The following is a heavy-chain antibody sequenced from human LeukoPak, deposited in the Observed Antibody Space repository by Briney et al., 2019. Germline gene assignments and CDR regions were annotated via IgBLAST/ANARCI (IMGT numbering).Heavy chain of an antibody. CDR3: ARDATRARAFDI. Sequence: SETLSLTCAVYGGSFSGYYWSWIRQPPGKGLEWIGEINHSGSTNYNPSLKSRVTMSVDTSKNQFSLKLSSVTAADTAVYYCARDATRARAFDIWGQGTMVTVSS. D-gene: IGHD5-12*01. V-gene: IGHV4-34*01. CDR1: GGSFSGYY. CDR2: INHSGST. J-gene: IGHJ3*02.